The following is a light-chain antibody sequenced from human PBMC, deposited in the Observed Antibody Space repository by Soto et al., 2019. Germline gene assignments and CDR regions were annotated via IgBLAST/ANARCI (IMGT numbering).Light chain of an antibody. CDR1: QGISSY. Sequence: IQLTQSPSSLSASVGDRVTITCRASQGISSYLAWYQQKPGKAPKLLIYAASTLQSGVSSRFSGSGSGTDFTLTISSLQPEDFATYYCQQLISYPLTFGPGTKVDFK. CDR3: QQLISYPLT. CDR2: AAS. J-gene: IGKJ3*01. V-gene: IGKV1-9*01.